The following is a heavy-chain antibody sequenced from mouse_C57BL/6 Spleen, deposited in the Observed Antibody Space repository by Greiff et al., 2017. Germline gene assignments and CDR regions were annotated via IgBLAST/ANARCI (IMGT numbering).Heavy chain of an antibody. CDR1: GYTFTGDW. CDR2: LLPGSGST. CDR3: ASGTLYSYGKDY. J-gene: IGHJ4*01. D-gene: IGHD1-1*01. V-gene: IGHV1-9*01. Sequence: QVQLQQSGAELMKPGASVKLSCKATGYTFTGDWIEWVKQRPGHGLEWIGELLPGSGSTNYTEKFKGKATFTADTSSNTAYMQLSSLTTEDSAIEYSASGTLYSYGKDYWGQGTSVTGSS.